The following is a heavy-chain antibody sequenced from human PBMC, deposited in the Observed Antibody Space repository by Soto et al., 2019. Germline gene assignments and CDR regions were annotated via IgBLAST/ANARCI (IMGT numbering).Heavy chain of an antibody. V-gene: IGHV1-69*02. Sequence: QVQLVQSGAEVKKPGSSVKVSCKASGGTFSSYTISWVRQAPGQGLEWMGRIIPILGIANYAQKFQGRVTITAGKSTSTAYMELSSLRSEDTAVYYCASDPGSGYYYMDVWGKGTTVTVSS. D-gene: IGHD7-27*01. J-gene: IGHJ6*03. CDR3: ASDPGSGYYYMDV. CDR2: IIPILGIA. CDR1: GGTFSSYT.